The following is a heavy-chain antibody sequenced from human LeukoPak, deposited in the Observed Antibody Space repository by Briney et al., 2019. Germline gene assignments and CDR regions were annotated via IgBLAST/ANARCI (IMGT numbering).Heavy chain of an antibody. J-gene: IGHJ4*02. CDR1: GFTVSSNY. V-gene: IGHV3-66*02. CDR2: IYSGGST. Sequence: GGSLRLSCAASGFTVSSNYISWVRQAPGKGLQWDSVIYSGGSTYYADSVKGRFTISRDNSENTVILQMNSLTTEDTAVYYCAKDLGTTGTNLCDYWGQGTLVTVSS. D-gene: IGHD1-1*01. CDR3: AKDLGTTGTNLCDY.